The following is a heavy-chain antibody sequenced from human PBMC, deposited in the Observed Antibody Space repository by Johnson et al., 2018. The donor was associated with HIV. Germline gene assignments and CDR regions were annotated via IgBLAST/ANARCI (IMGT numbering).Heavy chain of an antibody. J-gene: IGHJ3*02. D-gene: IGHD3-16*01. Sequence: VQLVESGGGLVQPGGSLRLSCAASGFTLSDHYMDWVRQAAGKGLEWVGRTKNKANSYTTEYAASVKGRFTISRDDSKNSLYLQMNSLKTEDTAVYYCGRGSTGAGTAFDIWGQGTMVTVSS. CDR1: GFTLSDHY. V-gene: IGHV3-72*01. CDR2: TKNKANSYTT. CDR3: GRGSTGAGTAFDI.